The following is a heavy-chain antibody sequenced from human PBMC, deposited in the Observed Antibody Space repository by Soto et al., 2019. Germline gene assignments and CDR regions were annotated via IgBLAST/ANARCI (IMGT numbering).Heavy chain of an antibody. CDR3: ARGVYAHGGSRRHYYYYYGMDV. D-gene: IGHD2-8*01. CDR2: IYYSGST. CDR1: GGSISSYY. J-gene: IGHJ6*02. Sequence: QVQLQESGPGLVKPSETLSLTCTVSGGSISSYYWSWIRQPPGKGLEWIGYIYYSGSTNYNPSLKSRVIISVDTSKNQLSLKLSSVTDADTGVYYCARGVYAHGGSRRHYYYYYGMDVWGQGTTVTVSS. V-gene: IGHV4-59*01.